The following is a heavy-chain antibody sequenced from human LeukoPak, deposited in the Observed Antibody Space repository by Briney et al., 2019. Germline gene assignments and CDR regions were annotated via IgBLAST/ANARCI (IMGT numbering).Heavy chain of an antibody. D-gene: IGHD3-22*01. V-gene: IGHV4-39*01. CDR2: IYYTGST. Sequence: SETVSLTCTVSGASISSSSYYWGWIRQPPGKGLEWIGTIYYTGSTYYNPSLKTRVTISIDTSKDQFSLRLSSVTAADTAVYFCARASNYFDVLYWGQGTGLTVSS. CDR1: GASISSSSYY. J-gene: IGHJ4*02. CDR3: ARASNYFDVLY.